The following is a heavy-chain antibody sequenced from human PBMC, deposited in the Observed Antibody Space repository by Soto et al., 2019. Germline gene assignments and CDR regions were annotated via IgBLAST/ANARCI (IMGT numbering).Heavy chain of an antibody. V-gene: IGHV3-21*01. CDR1: GFTFSTYT. D-gene: IGHD1-26*01. J-gene: IGHJ4*02. CDR3: VREDGKVGTNSAFDY. Sequence: GSLRLSCASSGFTFSTYTMNWVRQAPGKGLEWVSSINGRGNYIYHAESVKGRFTISRDNAKNSLYLQMDRLRAEDTALYYCVREDGKVGTNSAFDYWGLGALVTVSS. CDR2: INGRGNYI.